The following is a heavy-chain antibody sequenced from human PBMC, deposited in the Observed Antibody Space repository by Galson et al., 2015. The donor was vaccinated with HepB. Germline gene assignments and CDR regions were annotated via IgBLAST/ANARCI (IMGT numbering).Heavy chain of an antibody. Sequence: CAISGDSVSSTSVAWNWIRQSPSRGLEWLGRTFYRSKWKNDYAVSVKSRITVDPDTSKNQFSLRLNSMTPEDTAVYYCARDRPCSDNGCSFDYWGQGILVTVSS. J-gene: IGHJ4*02. CDR3: ARDRPCSDNGCSFDY. D-gene: IGHD2-15*01. V-gene: IGHV6-1*01. CDR2: TFYRSKWKN. CDR1: GDSVSSTSVA.